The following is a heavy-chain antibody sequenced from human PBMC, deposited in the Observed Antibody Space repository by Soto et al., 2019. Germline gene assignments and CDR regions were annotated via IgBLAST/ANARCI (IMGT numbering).Heavy chain of an antibody. CDR2: ISRNGGST. V-gene: IGHV3-64*01. Sequence: GGSLRLSCAASGFTFSGSAMHWVRQASGKGLEYVSTISRNGGSTYYANSVKGRFTISRDNSNNTLHLQMNSLRDDDTAIYYCAKRRLNTITSLSDYWGQGVQVTVSS. CDR1: GFTFSGSA. J-gene: IGHJ1*01. D-gene: IGHD2-2*01. CDR3: AKRRLNTITSLSDY.